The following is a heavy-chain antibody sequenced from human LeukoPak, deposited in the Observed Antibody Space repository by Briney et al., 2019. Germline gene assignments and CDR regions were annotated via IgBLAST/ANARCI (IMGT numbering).Heavy chain of an antibody. D-gene: IGHD6-13*01. J-gene: IGHJ4*02. V-gene: IGHV4-61*02. CDR2: IYTSGST. CDR1: GGSVSSGSYY. CDR3: AGGEAGIAEN. Sequence: PSETLSLTCTVSGGSVSSGSYYWSWIRQPAGKGLGWIGRIYTSGSTNYNPSLKSRVTISVDTSKNQFSLKLSSVTAADRALYYCAGGEAGIAENWGQGTLVTVSS.